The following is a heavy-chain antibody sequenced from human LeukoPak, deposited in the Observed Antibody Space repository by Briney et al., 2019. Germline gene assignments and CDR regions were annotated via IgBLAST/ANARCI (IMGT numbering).Heavy chain of an antibody. V-gene: IGHV3-64*01. CDR3: ARDFSYGSGFDY. J-gene: IGHJ4*02. D-gene: IGHD5-18*01. CDR1: GFSISSYA. CDR2: ISNGGSI. Sequence: GGSLRLSCAASGFSISSYALHWVRQAPGKGLQYVSGISNGGSIDYATSVKGRFTISRDNSKNTSYPQMGSLRPEDMAVYYCARDFSYGSGFDYWGQGILVTVSS.